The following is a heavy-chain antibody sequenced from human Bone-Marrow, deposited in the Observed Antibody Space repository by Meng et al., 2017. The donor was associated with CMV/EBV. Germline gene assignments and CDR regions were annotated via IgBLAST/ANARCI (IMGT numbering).Heavy chain of an antibody. CDR2: ISSSSSTI. CDR3: ARDWTLPYYDILTGYYYYYYYGMDV. J-gene: IGHJ6*02. D-gene: IGHD3-9*01. V-gene: IGHV3-48*04. CDR1: GFTFSSYS. Sequence: GESLKISCAASGFTFSSYSMNWVRQAPGKGLEWVSYISSSSSTIYYADSVKGRFTISRDNAKNSLYLQMNSLRAEDTAVYYCARDWTLPYYDILTGYYYYYYYGMDVWGQGTTVTVSS.